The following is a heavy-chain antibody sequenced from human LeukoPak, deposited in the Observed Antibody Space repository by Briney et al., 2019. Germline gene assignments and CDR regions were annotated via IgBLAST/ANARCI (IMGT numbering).Heavy chain of an antibody. D-gene: IGHD5-12*01. CDR1: GFTFDDYA. CDR2: ISGDGSIT. V-gene: IGHV3-43*02. J-gene: IGHJ4*02. Sequence: GGSLRLSCAASGFTFDDYAMHWVRQPPGKGLECVSLISGDGSITNYADSVKGRFTISRDNSKNSLYLQMNSLRTEDTALYYCAKDNWVATRGHYGFDYWGQGTLVTVSS. CDR3: AKDNWVATRGHYGFDY.